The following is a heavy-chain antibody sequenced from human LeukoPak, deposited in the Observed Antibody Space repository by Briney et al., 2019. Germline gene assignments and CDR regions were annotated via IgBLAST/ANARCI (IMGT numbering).Heavy chain of an antibody. J-gene: IGHJ4*02. Sequence: GGSLRLSCAVSGFTFSNAWMTWVPQAPGRGLEWVGRMKSNPSGGTSDYAAPVKGRFTISRDDSKNTLFLQMNSLKTEDTAMCSCTTLSHDIHYWGQGTLVTVSS. V-gene: IGHV3-15*01. CDR1: GFTFSNAW. D-gene: IGHD3-9*01. CDR2: MKSNPSGGTS. CDR3: TTLSHDIHY.